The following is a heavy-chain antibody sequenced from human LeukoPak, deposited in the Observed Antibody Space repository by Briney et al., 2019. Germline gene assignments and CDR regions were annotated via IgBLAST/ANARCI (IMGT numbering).Heavy chain of an antibody. J-gene: IGHJ4*02. CDR1: GGSISSYY. D-gene: IGHD3-22*01. V-gene: IGHV4-4*07. CDR3: ARDTYYYDRGYWADY. CDR2: IYISGST. Sequence: SETLSLTCTVSGGSISSYYWSWIRQPAGKGLEWIGRIYISGSTNYNPSLKSRVTMSVDTSKNQFSLKLSSVTAADTAVYYCARDTYYYDRGYWADYWGQGTLVTVSS.